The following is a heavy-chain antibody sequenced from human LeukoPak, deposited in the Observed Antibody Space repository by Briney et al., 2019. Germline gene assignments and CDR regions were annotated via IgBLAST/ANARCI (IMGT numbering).Heavy chain of an antibody. D-gene: IGHD1-26*01. Sequence: ASVKVSRKASGYTFTGYYMHWVRQAPGQGLEWMGIINPSGGSTTYAQKFHGRVTMTRDTSTSTVYMELSNLRSEDTAVYYCARGRLWEVLDAFDMWGQGTMVTVSS. V-gene: IGHV1-46*03. CDR3: ARGRLWEVLDAFDM. CDR1: GYTFTGYY. CDR2: INPSGGST. J-gene: IGHJ3*02.